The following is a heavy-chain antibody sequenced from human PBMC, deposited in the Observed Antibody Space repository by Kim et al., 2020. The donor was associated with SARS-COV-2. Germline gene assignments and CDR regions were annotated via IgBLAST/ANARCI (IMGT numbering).Heavy chain of an antibody. CDR3: AIDGSQWLVPLDY. V-gene: IGHV3-23*01. CDR1: GIRFSSYY. Sequence: GGSLRLSCTASGIRFSSYYMSWVRQAPGKGLEWISLISGAGGNKYYVESVKGRFTISRDNSKNTLYLQMNSLRAEDTAVYYCAIDGSQWLVPLDYWGQGTLVCVSS. CDR2: ISGAGGNK. J-gene: IGHJ4*02. D-gene: IGHD6-19*01.